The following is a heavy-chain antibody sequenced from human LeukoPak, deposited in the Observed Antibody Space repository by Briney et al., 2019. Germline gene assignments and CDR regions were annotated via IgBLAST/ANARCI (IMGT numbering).Heavy chain of an antibody. CDR3: ARVLTGDRFYYYYDMDV. D-gene: IGHD7-27*01. V-gene: IGHV4-34*01. J-gene: IGHJ6*03. Sequence: SETLSLTCAVYGGSFSGYYWSWIRQPPRKGLEWIGEINHSGSTNYNQSLKSRVTISVDTSKNQFSMKLSSVTATDTAVYYCARVLTGDRFYYYYDMDVWGKGTTVTVSS. CDR2: INHSGST. CDR1: GGSFSGYY.